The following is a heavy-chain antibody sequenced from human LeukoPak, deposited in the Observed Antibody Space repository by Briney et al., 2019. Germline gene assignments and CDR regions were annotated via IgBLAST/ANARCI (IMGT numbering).Heavy chain of an antibody. J-gene: IGHJ4*02. D-gene: IGHD3-22*01. Sequence: SQTLSLTCAIFGDSVSSNSAAWNWIRQSPSRGLEWLGRTYYRSKWYNDYAVSVKSRITINPDTSKNQFSLQLNSVTPEDTAVYYCARVGYYYDSSGYYYVWVFDYWGQGTLVTVSS. CDR3: ARVGYYYDSSGYYYVWVFDY. CDR2: TYYRSKWYN. CDR1: GDSVSSNSAA. V-gene: IGHV6-1*01.